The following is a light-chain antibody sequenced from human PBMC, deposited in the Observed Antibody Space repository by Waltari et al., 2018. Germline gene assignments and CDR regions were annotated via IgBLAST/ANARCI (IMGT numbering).Light chain of an antibody. Sequence: DIQMTQSPSSISASVGDSVSITCQASQDIRNYLSWYQQKPGKAPKLLIYNAFNLQTGVPSRFSGSASGTDFTFTISSLQPEDIATYYCQQYKDLPRTFGQGTKVEVK. V-gene: IGKV1-33*01. J-gene: IGKJ1*01. CDR3: QQYKDLPRT. CDR1: QDIRNY. CDR2: NAF.